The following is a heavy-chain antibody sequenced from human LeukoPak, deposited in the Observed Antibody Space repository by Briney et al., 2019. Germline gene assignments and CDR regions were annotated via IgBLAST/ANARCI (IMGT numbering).Heavy chain of an antibody. D-gene: IGHD1-14*01. CDR2: ISAYNGNT. Sequence: GAAGKVSFTSSGYTFTIYGIGWVRQAPGQGLEWMGWISAYNGNTNYAQKLQGRVTMTTDTSTSTAYMELRSLRSDDTAVYYCARDGWYESLWGRGTLVTVSS. V-gene: IGHV1-18*01. J-gene: IGHJ2*01. CDR3: ARDGWYESL. CDR1: GYTFTIYG.